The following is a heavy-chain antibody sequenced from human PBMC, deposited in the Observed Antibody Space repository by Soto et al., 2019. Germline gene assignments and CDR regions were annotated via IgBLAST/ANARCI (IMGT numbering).Heavy chain of an antibody. J-gene: IGHJ4*02. CDR1: VGSISSGGYS. D-gene: IGHD3-16*02. Sequence: PSEALSLTCAVSVGSISSGGYSWSWIRQPPGKGLEWIGYIYHSGSTYYNPSLKSRVTISVDRSKNQFSLKLSSVTAADTAVYYCARDRRGLRLGELSPWGQGTLVTVS. V-gene: IGHV4-30-2*01. CDR2: IYHSGST. CDR3: ARDRRGLRLGELSP.